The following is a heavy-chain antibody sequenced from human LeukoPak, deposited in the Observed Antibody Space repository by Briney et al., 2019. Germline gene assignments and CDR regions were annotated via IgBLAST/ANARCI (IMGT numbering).Heavy chain of an antibody. CDR2: FDPEDGET. CDR1: GYTLTELS. D-gene: IGHD3-22*01. Sequence: ASVKVSCKVSGYTLTELSMHWVRQAPGKGLEWMGGFDPEDGETIYAQKFQGRVTMTEDTSTDTAYMELSSLRSEDTAVYYCATDLDSSGYFGAFDIWGQGTMVTVSS. CDR3: ATDLDSSGYFGAFDI. V-gene: IGHV1-24*01. J-gene: IGHJ3*02.